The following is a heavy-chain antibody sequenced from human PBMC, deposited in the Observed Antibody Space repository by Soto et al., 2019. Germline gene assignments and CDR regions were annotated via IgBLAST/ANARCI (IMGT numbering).Heavy chain of an antibody. J-gene: IGHJ4*02. CDR2: VNPRDDYA. CDR1: GYTFTSYC. CDR3: ARESAVVPGKGKTMWY. Sequence: ASVKVSCKASGYTFTSYCVHWVRQAPGQGLEWMGIVNPRDDYAIYAQNFQGRVTMTWDTSTSTAHMDLSSLRSDDTAVYYCARESAVVPGKGKTMWYWGQGILVTVSS. V-gene: IGHV1-46*01. D-gene: IGHD2-2*01.